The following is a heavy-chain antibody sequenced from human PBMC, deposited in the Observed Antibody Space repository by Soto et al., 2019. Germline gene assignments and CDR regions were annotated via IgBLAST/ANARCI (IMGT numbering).Heavy chain of an antibody. Sequence: SSVKVSCKASGYTFTHYGITWVRQAPGQGLEWMGWINSFSGDTNYPQKLQGRLTMTTDTSTNTAYMELRSLRSDDTAVYYCARWIRGNYDDSARYSVQNYFDSWGQGTLVTVSS. D-gene: IGHD3-16*01. CDR1: GYTFTHYG. CDR2: INSFSGDT. CDR3: ARWIRGNYDDSARYSVQNYFDS. J-gene: IGHJ4*01. V-gene: IGHV1-18*01.